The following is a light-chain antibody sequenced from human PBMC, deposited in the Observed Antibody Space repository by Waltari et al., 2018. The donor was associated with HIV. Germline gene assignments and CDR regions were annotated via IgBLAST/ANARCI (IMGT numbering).Light chain of an antibody. CDR2: DVS. J-gene: IGLJ3*02. Sequence: QSALTQPASVSGSPGQSITISCTGTSSDVGGYNYVSWYQQHPGKAPKRMIYDVSNRPSGVSNRFAGSKTCNTASLTISGLQAEDEADYYCSSYTSSSHWVVGGGTKLTVL. CDR1: SSDVGGYNY. CDR3: SSYTSSSHWV. V-gene: IGLV2-14*01.